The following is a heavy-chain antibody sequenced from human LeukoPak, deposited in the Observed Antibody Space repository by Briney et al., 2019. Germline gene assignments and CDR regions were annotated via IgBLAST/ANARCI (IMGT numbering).Heavy chain of an antibody. J-gene: IGHJ4*02. Sequence: GESLKISCAASGFTFSNYGMHWVRQAPGKGLEWVALISHDGSNKYYADSVKGRFTISRDNSKNTLSLQLNTLRPEDTAVYYCAKRDGRGWLYFDNWGQGTLVTVSS. D-gene: IGHD6-19*01. CDR1: GFTFSNYG. CDR2: ISHDGSNK. V-gene: IGHV3-30*18. CDR3: AKRDGRGWLYFDN.